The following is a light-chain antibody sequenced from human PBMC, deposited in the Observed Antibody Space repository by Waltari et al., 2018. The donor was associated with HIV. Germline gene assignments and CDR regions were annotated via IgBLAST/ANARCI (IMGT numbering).Light chain of an antibody. J-gene: IGKJ5*01. CDR2: GAS. V-gene: IGKV1-39*01. CDR1: QTINGN. Sequence: DIQMTQSPSSLSASVGDRVTIPCRASQTINGNLNWYQQIPGKAPKLLIFGASTLQTGVPARFSGRGSGTHFTLTVTSLQPEDFATYFCQQTYRLPQTFGQGTRVDIK. CDR3: QQTYRLPQT.